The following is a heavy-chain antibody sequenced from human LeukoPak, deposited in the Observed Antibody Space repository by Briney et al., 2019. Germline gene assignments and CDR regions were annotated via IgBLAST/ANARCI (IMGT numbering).Heavy chain of an antibody. J-gene: IGHJ4*02. D-gene: IGHD7-27*01. CDR2: IYYSGST. CDR3: ARLDPLTGVDY. Sequence: PSETLSLTCTVSGGSISSGDYYWSWIRQPPGKGLEWIGYIYYSGSTYYNPSLKSRVTISVDTSKNQFSLKLSSVTAADTAVYYCARLDPLTGVDYWGQGTLVTVSS. CDR1: GGSISSGDYY. V-gene: IGHV4-30-4*08.